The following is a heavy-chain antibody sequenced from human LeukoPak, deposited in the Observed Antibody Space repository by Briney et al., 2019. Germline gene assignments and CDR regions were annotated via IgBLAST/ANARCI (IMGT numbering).Heavy chain of an antibody. V-gene: IGHV3-30*02. CDR2: IRYDGSDK. CDR1: GFTFSDYG. J-gene: IGHJ4*02. D-gene: IGHD6-13*01. CDR3: AKDIGRSSYYYFDY. Sequence: GGSLRLPCAASGFTFSDYGMHWVRQAPGKGLEWVAFIRYDGSDKYYADSVKGRFTISRDNSKNTLHVQMNTLRAEDTAVYYCAKDIGRSSYYYFDYWGQGTLVTVSS.